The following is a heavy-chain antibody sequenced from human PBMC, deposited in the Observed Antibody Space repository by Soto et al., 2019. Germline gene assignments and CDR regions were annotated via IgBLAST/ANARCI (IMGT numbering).Heavy chain of an antibody. Sequence: EVQLVESGGGLVQPGGSLRLSCAASGFTFSSYSMNWVRQAPGKGLEWVSYISSSSSTIYYADSVKGRFTISRDNAKNSLYLQMNSLRAEDTAVYYCARDLFGDNGDYWGQGTLVTVSS. V-gene: IGHV3-48*01. J-gene: IGHJ4*02. D-gene: IGHD4-17*01. CDR2: ISSSSSTI. CDR1: GFTFSSYS. CDR3: ARDLFGDNGDY.